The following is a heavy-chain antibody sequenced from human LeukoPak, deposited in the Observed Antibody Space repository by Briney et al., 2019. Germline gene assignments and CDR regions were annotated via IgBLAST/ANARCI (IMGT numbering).Heavy chain of an antibody. CDR3: ARDFEAARYGDYVNDYYYYGMDV. Sequence: PGGSLRLSCAASGFTFCDYYMSWIRQAPGKGLEWVSYISSSSSYTNYADSVKGRFTISRDNAKNSLYLQMNSLRAEDTAVYYCARDFEAARYGDYVNDYYYYGMDVWGQGTTVTVSS. V-gene: IGHV3-11*05. CDR1: GFTFCDYY. J-gene: IGHJ6*02. D-gene: IGHD4-17*01. CDR2: ISSSSSYT.